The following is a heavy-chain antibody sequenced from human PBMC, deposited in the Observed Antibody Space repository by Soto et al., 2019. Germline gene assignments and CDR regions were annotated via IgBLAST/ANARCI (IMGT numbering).Heavy chain of an antibody. Sequence: PSETLSLTCTVSGGSVSSGSYYWSWIRQPPGKGLEWIGYIYYSGSTNYNPSLKSRVTISVDTSKNQFPLKLSSVTAADTAVYYCARDRGIAARPGGYYFDYWGQGTLVTVSS. J-gene: IGHJ4*02. V-gene: IGHV4-61*01. D-gene: IGHD6-6*01. CDR2: IYYSGST. CDR1: GGSVSSGSYY. CDR3: ARDRGIAARPGGYYFDY.